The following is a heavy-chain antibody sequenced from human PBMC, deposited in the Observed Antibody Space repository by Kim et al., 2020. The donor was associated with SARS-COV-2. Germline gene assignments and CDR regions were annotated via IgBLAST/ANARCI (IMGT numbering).Heavy chain of an antibody. CDR3: ARDGYYGDYGYYGMDV. D-gene: IGHD4-17*01. Sequence: GGSLRLSCAASGFTFSSYSMNWVRQAPGKGLEWVSYISSSSSTIYYADSVKGRFTISRDNAKNSLYLQMNSLRAEDTAVYYCARDGYYGDYGYYGMDVWGQGTTVTVSS. CDR1: GFTFSSYS. CDR2: ISSSSSTI. J-gene: IGHJ6*02. V-gene: IGHV3-48*04.